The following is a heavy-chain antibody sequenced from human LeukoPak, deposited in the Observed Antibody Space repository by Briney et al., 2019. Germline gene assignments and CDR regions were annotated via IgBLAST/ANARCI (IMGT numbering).Heavy chain of an antibody. V-gene: IGHV4-61*02. D-gene: IGHD3-22*01. CDR3: ARDQVDTSGYPYYFDY. CDR1: GGSISSGSYY. CDR2: IYTSGST. J-gene: IGHJ4*02. Sequence: SETLSLTCTVSGGSISSGSYYWSWIRQPAGKGLEWIGRIYTSGSTNYNPSLKSRVTISVDTSKNQFSLKLSSVTATDTAVYYCARDQVDTSGYPYYFDYWGQGTLATVSS.